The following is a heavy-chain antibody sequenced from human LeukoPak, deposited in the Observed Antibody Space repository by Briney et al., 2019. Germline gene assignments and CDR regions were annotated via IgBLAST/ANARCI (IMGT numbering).Heavy chain of an antibody. CDR3: VRGPLVGQDTSGPGFDL. Sequence: ASVKVSCKASGYTFTNYFLHWVRQAPGQGLEWMGIINPRAGGTSYAQDLQGRVTVTTDASTNIVYMELSSLKSEDTAMYYCVRGPLVGQDTSGPGFDLWGQGTVVTVSS. D-gene: IGHD3-22*01. V-gene: IGHV1-46*04. CDR1: GYTFTNYF. J-gene: IGHJ3*01. CDR2: INPRAGGT.